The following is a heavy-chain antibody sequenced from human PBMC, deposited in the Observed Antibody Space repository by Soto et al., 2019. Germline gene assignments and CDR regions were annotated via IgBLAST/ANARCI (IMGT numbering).Heavy chain of an antibody. CDR1: GFTFSSHA. V-gene: IGHV3-23*01. CDR3: AKDLQFSGWLSAQTFDY. J-gene: IGHJ4*02. Sequence: GGSLRLSCAVSGFTFSSHAMSWVRQAPGKGLECVSSITGSGDSTYYADSVKGRFTISRDKSKSTLYLQMNSLRAEDTAVYYYAKDLQFSGWLSAQTFDYWGQGTQVTVPS. D-gene: IGHD6-19*01. CDR2: ITGSGDST.